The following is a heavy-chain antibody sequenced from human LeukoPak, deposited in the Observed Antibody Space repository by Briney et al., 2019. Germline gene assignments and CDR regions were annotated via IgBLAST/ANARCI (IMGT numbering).Heavy chain of an antibody. V-gene: IGHV3-23*01. D-gene: IGHD6-19*01. CDR3: AKARSHSSGCNY. CDR1: GFTFSSYA. CDR2: ISGSGGST. Sequence: GGSLRLPCAASGFTFSSYAMSWVRQAPGKGLEWVSAISGSGGSTYYADSVKGRFTISRDNSKNTLYLQMNSLRAEDTAVYYCAKARSHSSGCNYWGQGTLVTVSS. J-gene: IGHJ4*02.